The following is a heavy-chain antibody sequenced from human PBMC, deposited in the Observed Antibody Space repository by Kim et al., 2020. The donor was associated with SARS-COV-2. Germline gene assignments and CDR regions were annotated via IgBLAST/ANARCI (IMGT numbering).Heavy chain of an antibody. CDR3: ARGGLTTVIYY. Sequence: TKYSQKFQGRVTITRDTSASTAYMELSSLRSEDTAVYYCARGGLTTVIYYWGQGTLVTVSS. J-gene: IGHJ4*02. CDR2: T. V-gene: IGHV1-3*01. D-gene: IGHD4-4*01.